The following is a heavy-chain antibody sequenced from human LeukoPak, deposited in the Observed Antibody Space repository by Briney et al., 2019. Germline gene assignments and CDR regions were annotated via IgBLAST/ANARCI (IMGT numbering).Heavy chain of an antibody. Sequence: PSETLSLTCTVPGGSISSSSYYWGWIRQPPGKGLEGIGSIYDSWSTYYNPSLKSRVTISVYTSKNQFSLKLSSVTAADTAVYYCARDIGIAAWDYYYYMDVWGKGTTVTVSS. CDR3: ARDIGIAAWDYYYYMDV. CDR2: IYDSWST. CDR1: GGSISSSSYY. D-gene: IGHD6-13*01. J-gene: IGHJ6*03. V-gene: IGHV4-39*07.